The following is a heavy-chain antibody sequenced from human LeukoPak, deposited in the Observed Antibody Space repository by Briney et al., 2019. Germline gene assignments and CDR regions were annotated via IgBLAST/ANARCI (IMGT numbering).Heavy chain of an antibody. CDR3: AELGITMIGGA. D-gene: IGHD3-10*02. J-gene: IGHJ6*04. CDR1: GFTFSSYE. V-gene: IGHV3-48*03. CDR2: ISSSGRSI. Sequence: GGSLRLSCAASGFTFSSYEMNWVGQAPGKGLEWVSYISSSGRSINYADSVKGRYTIYRNNAKKSLYLPMNSLRAEDTAVYYCAELGITMIGGAWGKGTTVPISA.